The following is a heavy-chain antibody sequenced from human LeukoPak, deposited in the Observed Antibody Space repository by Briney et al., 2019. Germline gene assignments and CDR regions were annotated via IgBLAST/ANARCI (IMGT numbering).Heavy chain of an antibody. J-gene: IGHJ6*02. D-gene: IGHD3-10*01. Sequence: SETLSLTCTVSGYSISSGYYWGWIRQPPGKGLEWIGSIYHSGSTYYNPSLKSRVTISVDTSKNQFSLKLSSVTAADTAVYYCARAADYYGSGSYYIYYGMDVWGQGTTVTVSS. CDR1: GYSISSGYY. V-gene: IGHV4-38-2*02. CDR3: ARAADYYGSGSYYIYYGMDV. CDR2: IYHSGST.